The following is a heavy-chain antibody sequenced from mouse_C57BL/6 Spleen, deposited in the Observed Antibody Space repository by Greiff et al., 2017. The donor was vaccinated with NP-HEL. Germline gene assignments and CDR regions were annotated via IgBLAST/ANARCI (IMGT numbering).Heavy chain of an antibody. V-gene: IGHV1-80*01. J-gene: IGHJ3*01. Sequence: QVQLKGSGAELVKPGASVKISCKASGYAFSSYWMNWVKQRPGKGLEWIGQIYPGDGDTNYNGKFKGKATLTADKSSSTAYMQLSSLTSEDSAVYFGARCPYDYDQRAWFAYWGQGTLVTVSA. CDR2: IYPGDGDT. D-gene: IGHD2-4*01. CDR1: GYAFSSYW. CDR3: ARCPYDYDQRAWFAY.